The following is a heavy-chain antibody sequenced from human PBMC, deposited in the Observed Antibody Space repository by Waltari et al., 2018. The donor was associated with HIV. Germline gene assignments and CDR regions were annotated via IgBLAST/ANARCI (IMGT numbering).Heavy chain of an antibody. CDR2: ITGSGLST. V-gene: IGHV3-23*01. CDR3: AKVSSSSLGRFDY. J-gene: IGHJ4*02. Sequence: EVQLLQSGGGLVQPGGSLRLSCTASGFTFSNYAMTWVRQAPGMGLEGVSGITGSGLSTYYADSVKGRFTISRDESMDTLYLQMNSLRPEDTAVYYCAKVSSSSLGRFDYWGQGTLVSVSS. CDR1: GFTFSNYA. D-gene: IGHD6-6*01.